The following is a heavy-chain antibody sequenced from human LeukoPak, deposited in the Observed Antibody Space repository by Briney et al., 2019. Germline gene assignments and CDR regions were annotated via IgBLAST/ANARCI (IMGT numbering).Heavy chain of an antibody. V-gene: IGHV4-59*01. CDR1: GGSTDHYF. D-gene: IGHD3-16*01. CDR2: VYYSGST. Sequence: SATLSLTCTVSGGSTDHYFWNWIRQTPGKGLEWIGYVYYSGSTVYNPSLQSRVSFSIDTSKKQISLKLSSVTAADTAVYYCAGDRGTYTYGGFDYWGQGTLVSVSS. J-gene: IGHJ4*02. CDR3: AGDRGTYTYGGFDY.